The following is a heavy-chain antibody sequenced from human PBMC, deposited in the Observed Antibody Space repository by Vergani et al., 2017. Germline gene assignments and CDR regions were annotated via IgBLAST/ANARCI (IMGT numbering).Heavy chain of an antibody. CDR1: GGSFSGYY. CDR2: INHSGST. CDR3: ARGGRIWEQLGN. Sequence: QVQLQQWGAGLLKPSETLSLTCAVYGGSFSGYYWSWIRQPPGKGLEWIGEINHSGSTNYNPSLKSRVTISVETSKNKFSLKLSSVTAADTAVYYCARGGRIWEQLGNWGQGTLVTVSS. J-gene: IGHJ4*02. V-gene: IGHV4-34*01. D-gene: IGHD6-6*01.